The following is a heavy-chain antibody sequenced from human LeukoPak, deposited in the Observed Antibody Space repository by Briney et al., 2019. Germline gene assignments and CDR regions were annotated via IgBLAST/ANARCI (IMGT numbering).Heavy chain of an antibody. Sequence: GGSLRLSCAASGFTFSSYAMNWVRQAPGKGLEWVSAISDSGGSPYYAGSVKGRFTVSRDNSKNTLYLQMNSLRAEDTAVYYCVRDYDIVTAYHGSFDYWGQGTLVTVSS. J-gene: IGHJ4*02. V-gene: IGHV3-23*01. D-gene: IGHD3-9*01. CDR2: ISDSGGSP. CDR1: GFTFSSYA. CDR3: VRDYDIVTAYHGSFDY.